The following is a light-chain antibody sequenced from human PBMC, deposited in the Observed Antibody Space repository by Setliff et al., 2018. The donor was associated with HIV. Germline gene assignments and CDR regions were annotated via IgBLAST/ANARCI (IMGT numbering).Light chain of an antibody. J-gene: IGLJ1*01. V-gene: IGLV1-44*01. CDR3: AAWDDSLSVFV. Sequence: QSVLTQPPPTSGTPGQRVTISCSGSSSNIGSNTVNWYKQVPGAAPKLLIYKNNQRPSGVPDRFSGSKSSASASLAIRGLQSDDEADYYCAAWDDSLSVFVFGTGTKV. CDR2: KNN. CDR1: SSNIGSNT.